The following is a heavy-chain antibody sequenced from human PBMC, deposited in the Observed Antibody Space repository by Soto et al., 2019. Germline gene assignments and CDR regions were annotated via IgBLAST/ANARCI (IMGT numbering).Heavy chain of an antibody. CDR2: ISSGSSSI. V-gene: IGHV3-48*02. CDR1: GFTFGTYG. J-gene: IGHJ4*02. CDR3: ARYNCSATTCYSDPFDY. Sequence: EVQLVESGGGLVQPGGSLRLSCAASGFTFGTYGMNWVRQAPGKGLEWISYISSGSSSIYYADSVRGRVTISRDNAKNSPYLQMSSLRDEDTAVYYCARYNCSATTCYSDPFDYWGQGTLVTVSS. D-gene: IGHD2-15*01.